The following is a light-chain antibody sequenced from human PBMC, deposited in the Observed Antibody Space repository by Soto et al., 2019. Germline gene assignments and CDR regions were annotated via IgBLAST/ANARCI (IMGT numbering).Light chain of an antibody. CDR1: QDINVY. J-gene: IGKJ1*01. CDR3: QQSYSTSWT. CDR2: KES. Sequence: DIQMTQSPSSVSASIGDTVTITFRASQDINVYLHWYQQKQGEVPKPLIYKESSLESGVPSRFSGSGSGTELTLTISSLQPEDFATYYCQQSYSTSWTFGQGTKVDIK. V-gene: IGKV1-39*01.